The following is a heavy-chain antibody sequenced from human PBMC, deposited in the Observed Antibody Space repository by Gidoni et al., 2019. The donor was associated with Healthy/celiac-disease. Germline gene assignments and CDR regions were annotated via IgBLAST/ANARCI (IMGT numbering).Heavy chain of an antibody. CDR3: ARDKEVGRPAILDAFDI. Sequence: EVQLVESGGGLVKPGGSLRLSCAASGFTFSSYSMNWVRQAPGKGLEWVSSISSSSSYIYYADSVKGRFTISRDNAKNSLYLQMNSLRAEDTAVYYCARDKEVGRPAILDAFDIWGQGTMVTVSS. V-gene: IGHV3-21*01. CDR2: ISSSSSYI. J-gene: IGHJ3*02. D-gene: IGHD1-26*01. CDR1: GFTFSSYS.